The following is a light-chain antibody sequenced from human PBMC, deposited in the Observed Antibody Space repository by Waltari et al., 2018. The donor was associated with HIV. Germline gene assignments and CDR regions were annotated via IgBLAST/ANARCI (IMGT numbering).Light chain of an antibody. CDR1: QGISNS. CDR2: GAY. Sequence: QMTQSPSSRSASVGDRVPITCWASQGISNSSAWYQQKPGKAPKLLYYGAYRLQSGVSSRFSARGAGTDYTLTINGLQSEDVATYYCQQYFRTPRTFGQGTKVDIE. V-gene: IGKV1-NL1*01. CDR3: QQYFRTPRT. J-gene: IGKJ1*01.